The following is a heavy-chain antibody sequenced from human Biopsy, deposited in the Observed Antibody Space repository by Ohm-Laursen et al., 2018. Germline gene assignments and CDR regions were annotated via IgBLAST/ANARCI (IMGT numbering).Heavy chain of an antibody. D-gene: IGHD3-16*01. CDR3: ARDSRGGHLNTTLITGKNLDS. CDR1: RDSISNYY. V-gene: IGHV4-59*01. J-gene: IGHJ4*02. CDR2: IYYTGST. Sequence: TLSLTWTVSRDSISNYYWTWIRQSPGKGLEWIGYIYYTGSTNYNPSAKSRVTISVDTSKNQFSLKLNSVTAADTAVYFCARDSRGGHLNTTLITGKNLDSWGQGILVTVSS.